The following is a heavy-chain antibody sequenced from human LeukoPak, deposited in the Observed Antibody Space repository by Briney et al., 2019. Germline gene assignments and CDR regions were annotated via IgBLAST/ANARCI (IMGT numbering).Heavy chain of an antibody. J-gene: IGHJ4*02. CDR3: ARVGYSYGLTFFDY. V-gene: IGHV1-18*01. D-gene: IGHD5-18*01. CDR2: ISAYNGNT. Sequence: ASVKVSCKASGYTFTSYGISCVRQAPGQGRDWMGWISAYNGNTNYAQKLQVRGTMTTDTSTSTAYMELRSLRSDDTAVYYCARVGYSYGLTFFDYWGQGTLVTVSS. CDR1: GYTFTSYG.